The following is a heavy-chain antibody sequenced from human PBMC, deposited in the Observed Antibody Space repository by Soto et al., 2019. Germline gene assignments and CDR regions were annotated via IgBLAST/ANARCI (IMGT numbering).Heavy chain of an antibody. CDR1: GGSISSFY. Sequence: SETLSLTCTVSGGSISSFYWSWIRQPPGKGLEWIGNIYSSGSTNYNPSLKSRVIISVGTSKNQFSLKLSSVTAADTAVYYCARGRYSGSYDNWGQGTLVTVSS. V-gene: IGHV4-59*01. CDR3: ARGRYSGSYDN. CDR2: IYSSGST. J-gene: IGHJ4*02. D-gene: IGHD1-26*01.